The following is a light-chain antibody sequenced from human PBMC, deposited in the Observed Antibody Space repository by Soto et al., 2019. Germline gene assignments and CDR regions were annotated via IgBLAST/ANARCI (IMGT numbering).Light chain of an antibody. CDR3: QQYNHYSWT. CDR2: DAS. V-gene: IGKV1-5*01. J-gene: IGKJ1*01. Sequence: DIQMTQSPSTLSAYVGDRVTITCRASQSVSSWLAWYQQKPGKAPKLLIYDASNLESGVPPRFSGSGSGTEFTLTISSLQPDDFATYYCQQYNHYSWTFGQGTKV. CDR1: QSVSSW.